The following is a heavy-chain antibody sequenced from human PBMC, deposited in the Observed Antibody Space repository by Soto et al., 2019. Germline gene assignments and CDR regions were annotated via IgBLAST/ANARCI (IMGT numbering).Heavy chain of an antibody. Sequence: QVQLQESGPGLVKPSETLSLTCTVSGGSISSYYWSWIRQPPGKGLEWIGYIYYSGTTNYSPSLKSRVTISVDTSKSQLSLKLSSVTAADTAVYYCARVRDCSGGTCYSWWFDPWGQGTLVTVSS. V-gene: IGHV4-59*01. J-gene: IGHJ5*02. D-gene: IGHD2-15*01. CDR2: IYYSGTT. CDR1: GGSISSYY. CDR3: ARVRDCSGGTCYSWWFDP.